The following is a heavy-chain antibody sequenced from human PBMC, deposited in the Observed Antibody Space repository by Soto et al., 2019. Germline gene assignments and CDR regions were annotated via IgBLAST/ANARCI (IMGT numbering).Heavy chain of an antibody. Sequence: PGRSLRLSWAASGITFSSYAMSWVRQPPGKGLEWVSAISGSGGSTYYADSVKGRFTTSRDNSKNTLYLQMNSLRAEDTAVYYCAKDRGPVYFDYWDQGTLVIVSS. D-gene: IGHD1-26*01. CDR1: GITFSSYA. J-gene: IGHJ4*02. CDR2: ISGSGGST. CDR3: AKDRGPVYFDY. V-gene: IGHV3-23*01.